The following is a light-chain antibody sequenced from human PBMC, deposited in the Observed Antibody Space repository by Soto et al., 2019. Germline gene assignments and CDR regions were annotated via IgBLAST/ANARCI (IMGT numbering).Light chain of an antibody. V-gene: IGKV3-11*01. Sequence: EIVLTQSPATLSLSPGERATLSCRASQSVSSYLAWYQQKPGQAPRLLIYDASNRATGIPARFSGSGSGTEFTLTISSLQSEDFAVYYCQQYNNWPPWTFGQGTRLE. J-gene: IGKJ5*01. CDR2: DAS. CDR1: QSVSSY. CDR3: QQYNNWPPWT.